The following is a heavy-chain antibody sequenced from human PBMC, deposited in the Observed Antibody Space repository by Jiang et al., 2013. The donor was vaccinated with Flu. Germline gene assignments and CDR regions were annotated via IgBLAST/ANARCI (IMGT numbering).Heavy chain of an antibody. CDR2: ISAGGSST. CDR3: VKETSSAYSAYGHIDY. D-gene: IGHD5-12*01. Sequence: VQLVESGGGLVQPGGSLRLSCAVSGFTFSSHAMSWVRQAPGKGLEWVSAISAGGSSTHYADSVKGRFTISRDNSKKTFYLQVNSLRTDDTALYYCVKETSSAYSAYGHIDYVGQGTLVTVSS. CDR1: GFTFSSHA. V-gene: IGHV3-23*04. J-gene: IGHJ4*02.